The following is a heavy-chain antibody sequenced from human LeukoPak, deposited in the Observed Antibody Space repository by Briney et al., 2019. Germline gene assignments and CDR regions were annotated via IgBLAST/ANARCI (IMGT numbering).Heavy chain of an antibody. CDR2: ISSSSSYI. V-gene: IGHV3-21*04. CDR1: GFTFSSYS. D-gene: IGHD1-1*01. J-gene: IGHJ4*02. Sequence: GGSLRLSCAASGFTFSSYSMNWVRQAPGKGLEWVSSISSSSSYIYYADSVKGRFTISRDNSKNTLYLQMNSLRAEDTALYYCAKTGNPPTGDYWGQGTLVTVSS. CDR3: AKTGNPPTGDY.